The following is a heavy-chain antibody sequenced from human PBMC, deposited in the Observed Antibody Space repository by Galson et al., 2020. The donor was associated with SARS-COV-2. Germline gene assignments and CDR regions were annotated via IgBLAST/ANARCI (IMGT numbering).Heavy chain of an antibody. V-gene: IGHV1-69*10. J-gene: IGHJ6*03. CDR2: IIPILGIA. CDR1: GGTFSSYA. D-gene: IGHD1-1*01. Sequence: SVKVSCKASGGTFSSYAISWVRQAPGQGLEWMGGIIPILGIANYAQKFQGRVTITADKSTSTAYMELSSLRSEDTAVYYCARYRSPNYYYYYYMDVWGKGTTVTVSS. CDR3: ARYRSPNYYYYYYMDV.